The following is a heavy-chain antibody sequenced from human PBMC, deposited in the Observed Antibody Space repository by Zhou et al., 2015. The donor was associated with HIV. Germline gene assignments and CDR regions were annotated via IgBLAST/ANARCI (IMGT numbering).Heavy chain of an antibody. Sequence: QVQLVQSGAEVKKPGSSVKVSCKASGGTFSSYAISWVRQAPGQGLEWMGGIIPIFGTANYAQKFQGRVSITADKSSSTAYMELSSLRSEDTALYYCARDWVLYDSAGAGIDVWGQGDKWSPSPQ. CDR3: ARDWVLYDSAGAGIDV. J-gene: IGHJ3*01. CDR1: GGTFSSYA. D-gene: IGHD3-22*01. V-gene: IGHV1-69*14. CDR2: IIPIFGTA.